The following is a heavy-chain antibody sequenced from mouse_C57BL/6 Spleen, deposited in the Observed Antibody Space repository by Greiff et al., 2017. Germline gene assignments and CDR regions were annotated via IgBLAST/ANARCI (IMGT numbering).Heavy chain of an antibody. J-gene: IGHJ2*01. CDR3: AGDPSHYYGSSPFDY. D-gene: IGHD1-1*01. CDR2: ISDGGSYT. V-gene: IGHV5-4*01. CDR1: GFTFSSYA. Sequence: EVKVVESGGGLVKPGASLKLSCAASGFTFSSYAMSWVRQTPEKRLEWVATISDGGSYTYYPNNVKGRYTNSRDKANTNPYLQMSHLKSEDTAMYYCAGDPSHYYGSSPFDYWGQGTTLTVSS.